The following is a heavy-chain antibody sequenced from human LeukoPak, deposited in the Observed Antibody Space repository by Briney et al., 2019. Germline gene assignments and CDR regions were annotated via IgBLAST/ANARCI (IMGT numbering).Heavy chain of an antibody. Sequence: GGSLRLSCAASGFTFSSYAMSWVRQAPGKGLKWVSAISGSGGSTYYADSVKGRFTISRDNSKDTLYLKMNSLRAENTAVYYCARSTTVTRGGTFDYWGQGTLVTVSS. J-gene: IGHJ4*02. CDR3: ARSTTVTRGGTFDY. V-gene: IGHV3-23*01. CDR1: GFTFSSYA. CDR2: ISGSGGST. D-gene: IGHD4-17*01.